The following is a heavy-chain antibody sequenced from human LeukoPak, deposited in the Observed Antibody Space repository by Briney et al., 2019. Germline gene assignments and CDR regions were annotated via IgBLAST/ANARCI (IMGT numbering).Heavy chain of an antibody. V-gene: IGHV1-69*02. CDR3: ARGRSIAPGYYYYYMDV. CDR1: GGTFSSYT. Sequence: SVKVSCKASGGTFSSYTISWVRQAPGQGLEWMGRIIPILGIANYAQKFQGRVTITADKSTSTAYMELSSLRSEDTAVYYCARGRSIAPGYYYYYMDVWGKGTTVTVSS. CDR2: IIPILGIA. D-gene: IGHD6-6*01. J-gene: IGHJ6*03.